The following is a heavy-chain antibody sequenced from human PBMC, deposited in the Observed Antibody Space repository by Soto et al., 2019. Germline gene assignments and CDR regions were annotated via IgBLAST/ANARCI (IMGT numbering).Heavy chain of an antibody. CDR3: VIDGDVFAF. D-gene: IGHD4-17*01. J-gene: IGHJ4*02. CDR2: ISSSRSTI. V-gene: IGHV3-48*01. Sequence: EVQLVESGGGLVQPGGSLRLSCAASGFTFSSYSMNWVRQAPGKGLEWVSYISSSRSTIYYADSVKGRFTISRDNAKNSRCLQMNSLRAEDTAVYYCVIDGDVFAFWGQGTLVTVSS. CDR1: GFTFSSYS.